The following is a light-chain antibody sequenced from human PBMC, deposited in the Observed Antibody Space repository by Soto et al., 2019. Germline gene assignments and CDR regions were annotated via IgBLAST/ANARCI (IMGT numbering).Light chain of an antibody. J-gene: IGKJ1*01. CDR1: QGISHC. Sequence: DIQKTQTPSSLIAALGDRVTSTYLPNQGISHCLAWYQQTAGKVPWLLIFAASTLQSGAPSRFRGAESETDFTLTITGLQPEDVATYYCQKYNSAPWTFGQGSKVDIK. V-gene: IGKV1-27*01. CDR2: AAS. CDR3: QKYNSAPWT.